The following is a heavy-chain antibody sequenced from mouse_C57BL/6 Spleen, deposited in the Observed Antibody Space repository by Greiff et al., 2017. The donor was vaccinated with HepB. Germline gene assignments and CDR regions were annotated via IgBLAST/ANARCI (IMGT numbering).Heavy chain of an antibody. J-gene: IGHJ1*03. V-gene: IGHV3-6*01. CDR3: AREDYGSSQTDWYFDV. CDR1: GYSITSGYY. D-gene: IGHD1-1*01. Sequence: VQLQESGPGLVKPSQSLSLTCSVTGYSITSGYYWNWIRQFPGNKLEWMGYISYDGSNNYNPSLKNRISITRDTSKNQFFLKLNSVTTEDTATYYCAREDYGSSQTDWYFDVWGTGTTVTVSS. CDR2: ISYDGSN.